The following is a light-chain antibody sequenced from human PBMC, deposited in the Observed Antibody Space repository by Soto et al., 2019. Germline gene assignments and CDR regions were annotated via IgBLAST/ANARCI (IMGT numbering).Light chain of an antibody. CDR3: CSYAGGGIV. CDR2: EGS. Sequence: QSVLTQPASVSGSPGQSITISCTGTSSDVGSYNLVSWYQQNPGKAPKLMIYEGSKRPSGVSNRFSGSKSGNTASLTISGLQAEDEADYYCCSYAGGGIVFGGGTKLTVL. CDR1: SSDVGSYNL. J-gene: IGLJ2*01. V-gene: IGLV2-23*01.